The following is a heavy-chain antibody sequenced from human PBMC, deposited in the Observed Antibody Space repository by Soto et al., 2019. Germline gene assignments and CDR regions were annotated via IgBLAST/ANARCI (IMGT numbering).Heavy chain of an antibody. CDR2: IYYSGST. V-gene: IGHV4-59*01. D-gene: IGHD5-12*01. Sequence: SETLSLTCTVSGDSISSYYWSWIRQPPGKGLEWIGYIYYSGSTNYNPSLKSRVTISVDTSKNQFSLKLSSVTAADTAVYYCAREVSDGYNFDYWGQGTLVTVSS. J-gene: IGHJ4*02. CDR3: AREVSDGYNFDY. CDR1: GDSISSYY.